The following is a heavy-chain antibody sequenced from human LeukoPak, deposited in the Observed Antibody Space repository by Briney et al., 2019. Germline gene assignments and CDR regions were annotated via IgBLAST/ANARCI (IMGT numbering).Heavy chain of an antibody. D-gene: IGHD2-21*02. CDR2: IYYSGST. CDR3: ARLVTAGAFPCGMDV. J-gene: IGHJ6*02. CDR1: GGSISSSSYY. V-gene: IGHV4-39*01. Sequence: SETLSLTCTVSGGSISSSSYYWGWIRQPPGKGQEWIGSIYYSGSTYYNPSLKSRVTISVDTSKNQFSLKLSSVTAADTAVYYCARLVTAGAFPCGMDVWGQGTTVTVSS.